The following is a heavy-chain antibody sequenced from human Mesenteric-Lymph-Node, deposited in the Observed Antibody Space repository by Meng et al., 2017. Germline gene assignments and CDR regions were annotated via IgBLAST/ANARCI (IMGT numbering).Heavy chain of an antibody. D-gene: IGHD3-16*01. CDR2: INSDGSST. CDR1: GFTVSSNY. V-gene: IGHV3-74*01. CDR3: GRGLLTFGGISIDY. J-gene: IGHJ4*02. Sequence: ETLSLTCAASGFTVSSNYMSWVRQAPGKGLEWVSRINSDGSSTSYADPVKGRFTLSRDNAKNTLYLQLNSLRAEDTAVYYCGRGLLTFGGISIDYWGQGILVTVSS.